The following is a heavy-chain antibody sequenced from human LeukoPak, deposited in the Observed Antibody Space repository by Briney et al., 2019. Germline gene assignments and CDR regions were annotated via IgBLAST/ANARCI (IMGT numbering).Heavy chain of an antibody. CDR1: GFPFSSYG. D-gene: IGHD6-25*01. Sequence: GGSLRLSCAASGFPFSSYGMHWVRQAPGKGLEWVARLVYDARSDYANSVKGRFSISRDDSKNTLFLDMSNPRVEDTALYYCARDLSAAFDFWGQGVLVTVSS. CDR3: ARDLSAAFDF. J-gene: IGHJ4*02. V-gene: IGHV3-33*01. CDR2: LVYDARS.